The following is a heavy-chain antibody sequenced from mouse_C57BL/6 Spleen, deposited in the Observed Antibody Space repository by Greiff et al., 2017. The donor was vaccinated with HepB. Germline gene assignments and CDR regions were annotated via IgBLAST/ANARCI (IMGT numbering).Heavy chain of an antibody. V-gene: IGHV1-22*01. D-gene: IGHD2-3*01. CDR1: GYTFTDYN. CDR3: ARGWLLPYFDY. Sequence: VQLQQSGPELVKPGASVKMSCKASGYTFTDYNMHWVKQSHGKSLEWIGYINPNNGGTSYNQKFKGKATLAVNKSSSTAYMELRSLTSEDSAVYYCARGWLLPYFDYWGQGTTLTVSS. CDR2: INPNNGGT. J-gene: IGHJ2*01.